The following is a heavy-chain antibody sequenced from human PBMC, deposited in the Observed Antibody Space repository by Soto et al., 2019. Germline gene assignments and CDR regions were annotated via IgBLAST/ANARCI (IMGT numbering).Heavy chain of an antibody. D-gene: IGHD3-3*01. CDR3: AREWAKDFWSGYYDYYYGMDV. CDR1: GGSISSGDYY. V-gene: IGHV4-30-4*01. Sequence: PSETLSLTCPVSGGSISSGDYYWSWIRQPPGKGLEWIGYIYYSGSTYYNPSLKSRVTISVDTSKNQFSLKLSSVTAADTAVYYCAREWAKDFWSGYYDYYYGMDVWGQGTTVTVSS. CDR2: IYYSGST. J-gene: IGHJ6*02.